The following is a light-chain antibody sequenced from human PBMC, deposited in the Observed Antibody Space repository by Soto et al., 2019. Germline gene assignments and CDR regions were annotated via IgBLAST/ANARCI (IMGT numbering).Light chain of an antibody. J-gene: IGKJ1*01. Sequence: EIQLTQTPSTLSASVRDTVTISCRDSESLIGWLAWYQQRPGSAPKLLIYDASSLEGGVPSRFTGDGSGTEFSLTIASLQPDDFGTYYCQQYKSYPWTFGHGTKLYSK. CDR3: QQYKSYPWT. V-gene: IGKV1-5*01. CDR2: DAS. CDR1: ESLIGW.